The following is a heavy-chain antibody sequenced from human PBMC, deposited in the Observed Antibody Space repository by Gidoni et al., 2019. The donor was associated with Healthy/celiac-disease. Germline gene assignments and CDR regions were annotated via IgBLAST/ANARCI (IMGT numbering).Heavy chain of an antibody. V-gene: IGHV5-51*01. CDR3: ARSGLGDYYDSSGYSLDAFDI. D-gene: IGHD3-22*01. J-gene: IGHJ3*02. CDR2: IYPGDSDT. CDR1: GYSFTSYW. Sequence: EVQLVQSGAEVKKPGESLKISCTGSGYSFTSYWIGWVRQMPGKGLEWMGIIYPGDSDTRYGPSFQGKVTISADNSISTAYLQWSSLKASDTAMYYCARSGLGDYYDSSGYSLDAFDIWGQGTMVTVSS.